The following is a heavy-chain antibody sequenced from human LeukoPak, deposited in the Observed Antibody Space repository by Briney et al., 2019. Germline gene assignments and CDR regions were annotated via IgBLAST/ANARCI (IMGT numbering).Heavy chain of an antibody. Sequence: SVKVSCKASGGTFSSYTISWVRRAPGQGLEWMGRIIPILGIANYAQKFQGRVTITADKSTSTAYMELSSLRSEDTAVYYCARDKDYYDSSGYYYNPFDYWGQGTLVTVSS. J-gene: IGHJ4*02. D-gene: IGHD3-22*01. CDR2: IIPILGIA. CDR1: GGTFSSYT. V-gene: IGHV1-69*04. CDR3: ARDKDYYDSSGYYYNPFDY.